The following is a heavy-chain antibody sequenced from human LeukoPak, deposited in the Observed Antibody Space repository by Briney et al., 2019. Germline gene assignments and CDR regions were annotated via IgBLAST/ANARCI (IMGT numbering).Heavy chain of an antibody. Sequence: ASVKVSCKASGYTFTSYDINWVRQATGQGLEWMGWMNANSGNTGYAQKFQGRVTMTRNTSISTAYMELSSLRSEDTAVYYCARVAGTKAWDAPDLWGRGTLATVSS. CDR1: GYTFTSYD. D-gene: IGHD1-7*01. V-gene: IGHV1-8*01. CDR2: MNANSGNT. J-gene: IGHJ2*01. CDR3: ARVAGTKAWDAPDL.